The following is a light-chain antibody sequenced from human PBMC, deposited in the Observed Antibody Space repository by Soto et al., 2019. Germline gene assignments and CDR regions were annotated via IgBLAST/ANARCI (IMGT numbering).Light chain of an antibody. V-gene: IGKV3-15*01. Sequence: IGVTQSAATLSVSPGERATLSCRASQGVXSNFDWYKWKPGQAPRFLXYAASTRATGIPARLSGRGSGTEFILTISSLQSEDFAAYYCQQYDDWTDTFGQGTKVEIK. CDR1: QGVXSN. CDR3: QQYDDWTDT. CDR2: AAS. J-gene: IGKJ1*01.